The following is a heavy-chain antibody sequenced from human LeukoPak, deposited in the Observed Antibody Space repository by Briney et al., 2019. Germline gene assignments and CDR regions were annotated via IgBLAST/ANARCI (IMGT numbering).Heavy chain of an antibody. CDR1: GGSVRRGNYY. Sequence: PSETLSLTCTVSGGSVRRGNYYWTGLRQPAGSGLEGIGRIYTSGTTHYNPSPRTRVTISVDASGNQFSLNLSSVTAADPAVYYCAQDYGDYDNWFDPWGQGXLVTXSS. CDR2: IYTSGTT. J-gene: IGHJ5*02. V-gene: IGHV4-61*02. CDR3: AQDYGDYDNWFDP. D-gene: IGHD4-17*01.